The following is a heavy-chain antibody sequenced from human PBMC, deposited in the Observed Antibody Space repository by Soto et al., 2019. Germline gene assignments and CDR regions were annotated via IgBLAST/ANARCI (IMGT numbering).Heavy chain of an antibody. J-gene: IGHJ4*02. Sequence: PVGSLRLSCAASGFTFDDYAMHWVRQAPGKGLEWVSGISWNSGSIGYADSVKGRFTISRDNAKNSLYLQMNSLRAEDTALYYCAKDRGSSWYFDYWGQGTLVTVSS. CDR2: ISWNSGSI. CDR1: GFTFDDYA. CDR3: AKDRGSSWYFDY. V-gene: IGHV3-9*01. D-gene: IGHD6-13*01.